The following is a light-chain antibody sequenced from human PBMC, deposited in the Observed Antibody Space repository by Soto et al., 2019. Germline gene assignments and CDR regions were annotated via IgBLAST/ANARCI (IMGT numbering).Light chain of an antibody. CDR1: SSVVGAYNY. J-gene: IGLJ1*01. CDR3: SSYTTSSTLV. CDR2: EVS. Sequence: QSALTQPACVSASPGQSITISCTGTSSVVGAYNYVSWYQQYPGEGPKLMIFEVSNRPSGASDRFSGSKSGHTASLTISGLQAQDEADYSCSSYTTSSTLVFGTGTKVTVL. V-gene: IGLV2-14*01.